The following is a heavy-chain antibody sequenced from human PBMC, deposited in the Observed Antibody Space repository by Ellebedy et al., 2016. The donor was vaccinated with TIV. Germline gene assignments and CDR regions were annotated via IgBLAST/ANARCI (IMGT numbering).Heavy chain of an antibody. D-gene: IGHD3-10*01. CDR2: IIVSGSST. Sequence: GESLKISCAASGFTFTNYGMSWVRQAPGKGLEWVSAIIVSGSSTYYAASVKGRFTITRDNSKNTLYLQMNSLKPEDTAVDYCVTRITRNYWGQGTLVTVSS. CDR3: VTRITRNY. J-gene: IGHJ4*02. V-gene: IGHV3-23*01. CDR1: GFTFTNYG.